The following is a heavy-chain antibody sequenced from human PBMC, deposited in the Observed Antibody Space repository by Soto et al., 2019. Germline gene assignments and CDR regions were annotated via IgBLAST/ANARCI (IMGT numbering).Heavy chain of an antibody. J-gene: IGHJ4*02. CDR1: GHTFTSYG. D-gene: IGHD6-13*01. Sequence: QVQLAQSGAEVKKPGASVKVSCKASGHTFTSYGITWVRQAPGQGLEWMAWINPYNGNTKYAEKFLGRVTVTTDTSTATAYMEVRSLTSDDTAVFYCARVGVGLAAPRVWPYWGQGTPVTVSS. CDR2: INPYNGNT. V-gene: IGHV1-18*01. CDR3: ARVGVGLAAPRVWPY.